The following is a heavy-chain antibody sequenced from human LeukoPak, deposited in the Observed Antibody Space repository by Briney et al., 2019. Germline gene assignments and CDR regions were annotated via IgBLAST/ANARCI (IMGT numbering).Heavy chain of an antibody. V-gene: IGHV3-74*01. CDR2: INSDGGST. CDR1: GFTFSSNC. J-gene: IGHJ4*02. Sequence: GGSLRLSCAVSGFTFSSNCMHWVRQAPGKGLVWVSRINSDGGSTSYADSVKGRFTISRDNAKNTLYLQMNSLRAEDTAVYYCARARYYYDSSGHDYWGQGTPVTVSS. CDR3: ARARYYYDSSGHDY. D-gene: IGHD3-22*01.